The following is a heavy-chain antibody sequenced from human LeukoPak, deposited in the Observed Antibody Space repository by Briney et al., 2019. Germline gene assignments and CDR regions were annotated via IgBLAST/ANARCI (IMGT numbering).Heavy chain of an antibody. CDR3: AKDSIGSAGSGSYYY. Sequence: GGSLRLSCAASGFTFSSYGMHWVRQAPGKGLEWVAVIWYDGSNKYYADSVKGRFTISRDNSKNTLYLQMNSLRAEDTALYYCAKDSIGSAGSGSYYYWGQGTLVTVSS. CDR2: IWYDGSNK. V-gene: IGHV3-33*06. CDR1: GFTFSSYG. D-gene: IGHD1-26*01. J-gene: IGHJ4*02.